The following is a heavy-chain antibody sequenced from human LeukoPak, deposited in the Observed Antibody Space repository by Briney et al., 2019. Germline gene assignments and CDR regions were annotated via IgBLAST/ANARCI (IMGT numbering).Heavy chain of an antibody. D-gene: IGHD5-18*01. CDR3: ARGSQLWDADDYYYYMDV. CDR1: GYSISNGYY. Sequence: SETLSLTCAVSGYSISNGYYWGWIRQPPGKGLEWIGSIYHSGSTYYNPSLKSRVTISVDTSKNQFSLKLSSVTAADTAVYYCARGSQLWDADDYYYYMDVWGKGTTVTVSS. V-gene: IGHV4-38-2*01. J-gene: IGHJ6*03. CDR2: IYHSGST.